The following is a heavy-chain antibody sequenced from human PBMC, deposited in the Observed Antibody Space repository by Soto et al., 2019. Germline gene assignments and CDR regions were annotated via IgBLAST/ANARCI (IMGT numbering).Heavy chain of an antibody. CDR1: GFTFSSYS. D-gene: IGHD4-17*01. CDR3: ATGYGDYGYAFDI. V-gene: IGHV3-21*01. Sequence: GGSLRLSCAASGFTFSSYSMNWVRQAPGKGLEWVSSISSSSSYIYYADSVKGRSTISRDNAKNSLYLQMNSLRAEDTAVYYCATGYGDYGYAFDIWGQGTMVTVSS. CDR2: ISSSSSYI. J-gene: IGHJ3*02.